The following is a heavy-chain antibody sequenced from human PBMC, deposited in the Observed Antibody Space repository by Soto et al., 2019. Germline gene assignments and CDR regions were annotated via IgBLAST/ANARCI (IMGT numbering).Heavy chain of an antibody. V-gene: IGHV4-61*01. D-gene: IGHD3-10*01. J-gene: IGHJ4*02. CDR3: ARATDVSTGEYAMVRGVIMDGVDY. CDR2: IYYSGST. CDR1: GGSVSSGSYY. Sequence: QVQLQESGPGLVKPSETLSLTCTVSGGSVSSGSYYWSWIRQPPGKGLEWIGYIYYSGSTNYNPSLKSRVTISVDTSKDQSSLKRSSVTAADTGVYYGARATDVSTGEYAMVRGVIMDGVDYWGQGTLVTVSS.